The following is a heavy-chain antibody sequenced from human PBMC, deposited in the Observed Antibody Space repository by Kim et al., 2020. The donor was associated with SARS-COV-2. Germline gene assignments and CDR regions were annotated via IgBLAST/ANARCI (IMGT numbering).Heavy chain of an antibody. Sequence: ASVKVSCKASGYTFTSYGISWVRQAPGQGLEWMGWISAYNGNTNYAQKLQGRVTMTTDTSTSTAYMELRSLRSDDTAVYYCARLTMVRGVIMSFGMDVWGQGTTVTVSS. CDR2: ISAYNGNT. J-gene: IGHJ6*02. V-gene: IGHV1-18*01. CDR3: ARLTMVRGVIMSFGMDV. D-gene: IGHD3-10*01. CDR1: GYTFTSYG.